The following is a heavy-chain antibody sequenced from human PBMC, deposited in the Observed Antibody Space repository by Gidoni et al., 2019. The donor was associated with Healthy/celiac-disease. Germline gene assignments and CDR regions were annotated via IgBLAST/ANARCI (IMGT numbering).Heavy chain of an antibody. CDR3: ARDFGGYYYDSSGYL. Sequence: EVQLVESGGGLVKPGGSLRLSCAASGFTFSSYSMNWVRQAPGKGLEWVSYISSSSSYIYYADSVKGRFTISRDNAKNSLYLQMNSLRAEDTAVYYCARDFGGYYYDSSGYLWGQGTLVTVSS. D-gene: IGHD3-22*01. V-gene: IGHV3-21*01. CDR2: ISSSSSYI. CDR1: GFTFSSYS. J-gene: IGHJ4*02.